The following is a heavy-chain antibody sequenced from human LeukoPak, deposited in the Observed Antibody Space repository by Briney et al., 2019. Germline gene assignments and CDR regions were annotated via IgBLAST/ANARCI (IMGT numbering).Heavy chain of an antibody. J-gene: IGHJ5*02. CDR1: GYTFTSYD. CDR3: ARLVLLWFGELQSDNWFDP. Sequence: ASVKVSCKASGYTFTSYDINWVRQATGQGLEWMGWMNPNSGNTGYAQKFQGRVTMTRNTSISTAYMELSSLRSEDTAVYYCARLVLLWFGELQSDNWFDPWGQGTLVTVSS. CDR2: MNPNSGNT. D-gene: IGHD3-10*01. V-gene: IGHV1-8*01.